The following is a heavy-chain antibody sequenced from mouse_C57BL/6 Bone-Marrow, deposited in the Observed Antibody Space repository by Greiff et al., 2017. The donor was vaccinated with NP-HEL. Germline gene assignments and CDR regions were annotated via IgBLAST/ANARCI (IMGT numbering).Heavy chain of an antibody. D-gene: IGHD1-1*01. CDR1: GYAFSSSW. Sequence: QVQLQQSGPELVKPGASVKISCKASGYAFSSSWMNWVKQRPGKGLEWIGRLYPGDGDTNYNGKFKGKATLTADKSSSTAYMQLSSLTSEDSAVYFCARWYYGSVYAMDYWGQGTSVTVSS. J-gene: IGHJ4*01. CDR3: ARWYYGSVYAMDY. V-gene: IGHV1-82*01. CDR2: LYPGDGDT.